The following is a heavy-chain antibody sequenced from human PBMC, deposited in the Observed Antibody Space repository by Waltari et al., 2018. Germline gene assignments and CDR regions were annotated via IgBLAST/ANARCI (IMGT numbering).Heavy chain of an antibody. CDR1: GFTVSSNY. D-gene: IGHD3-22*01. Sequence: EVQLVESGGGLVQPGGSLRLSCAASGFTVSSNYMSWVSQAPGKGLEWVSVIYRGGSTYYADSVKGRFTISRDNSKNTLYLQMNSLRAEDTAVYYCARDHEYDSSGYSGFWGQGTLVTVSS. J-gene: IGHJ4*02. V-gene: IGHV3-66*02. CDR3: ARDHEYDSSGYSGF. CDR2: IYRGGST.